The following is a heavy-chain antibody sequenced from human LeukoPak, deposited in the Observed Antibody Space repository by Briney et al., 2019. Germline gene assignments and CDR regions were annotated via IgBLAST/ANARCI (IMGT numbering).Heavy chain of an antibody. J-gene: IGHJ6*02. V-gene: IGHV4-59*01. Sequence: SETLSLTCTVSGGSITSYYWSWIRQPPGKGLEWIGYIYYSGSTNYNPSLKSRVTISVDTSKNRFSLKLSSVTAADTAVYYCARSPRGSYPYYYYYGMDVWGQGTTVTVS. CDR3: ARSPRGSYPYYYYYGMDV. CDR1: GGSITSYY. D-gene: IGHD1-26*01. CDR2: IYYSGST.